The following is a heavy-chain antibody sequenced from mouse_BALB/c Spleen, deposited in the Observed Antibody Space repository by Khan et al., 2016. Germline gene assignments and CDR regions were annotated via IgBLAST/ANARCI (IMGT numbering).Heavy chain of an antibody. Sequence: EVELVESGGGLVKPGGSLKLSCAASGFTFSSYGMSWVRQTPEKRLEWVATISGGDSYTYYPDSVKGRFTISRDNAKNNLYLQMSSLRSEDTALYYWAAITTFAYWGQGTLVTVSA. CDR2: ISGGDSYT. CDR3: AAITTFAY. J-gene: IGHJ3*01. CDR1: GFTFSSYG. D-gene: IGHD1-2*01. V-gene: IGHV5-9-2*01.